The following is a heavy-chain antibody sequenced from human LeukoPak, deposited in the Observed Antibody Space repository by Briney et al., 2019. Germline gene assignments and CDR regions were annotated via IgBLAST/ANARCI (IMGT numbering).Heavy chain of an antibody. V-gene: IGHV4-34*01. CDR1: GGSFSGYY. CDR2: INHSGST. Sequence: SETLSLTCAVYGGSFSGYYWSWIRQPPGKGLEWIGEINHSGSTNYNPSLKSRVTISVDTSKNQFSLRLSSVTAADTAVYYCARGYCSGGSCYSYYYYNYMDVWGKGTTVTVSS. D-gene: IGHD2-15*01. CDR3: ARGYCSGGSCYSYYYYNYMDV. J-gene: IGHJ6*03.